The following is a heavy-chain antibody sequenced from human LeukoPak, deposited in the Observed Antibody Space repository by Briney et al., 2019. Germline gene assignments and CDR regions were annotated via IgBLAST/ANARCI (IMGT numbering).Heavy chain of an antibody. CDR3: ARGLRDEERYYKYYYMDV. CDR2: IHTIET. CDR1: GGSISGYF. V-gene: IGHV4-4*09. Sequence: SETLSLTCTISGGSISGYFGTWIRQASGKGLEWIGYIHTIETKYNPSLQSRVSMSIDTSKNQFSLNLRSVTAEDTAVYYCARGLRDEERYYKYYYMDVWGKGTTVTVSS. J-gene: IGHJ6*03. D-gene: IGHD3-22*01.